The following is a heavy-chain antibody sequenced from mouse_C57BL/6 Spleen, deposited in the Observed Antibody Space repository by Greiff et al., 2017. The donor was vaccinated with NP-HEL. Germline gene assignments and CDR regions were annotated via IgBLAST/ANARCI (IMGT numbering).Heavy chain of an antibody. Sequence: EVKLVESGGGLVKPGGSLKLSCAASGFTFSSYAMSWVRQTPEKRLEWVATISDGGSYTYYPANVKGRFTLSRDTAKNNLYLQMSHLKSEDTAMYYCARDRGHDYDGGDYWGQGTTLTVSS. CDR2: ISDGGSYT. D-gene: IGHD2-4*01. V-gene: IGHV5-4*01. CDR1: GFTFSSYA. J-gene: IGHJ2*01. CDR3: ARDRGHDYDGGDY.